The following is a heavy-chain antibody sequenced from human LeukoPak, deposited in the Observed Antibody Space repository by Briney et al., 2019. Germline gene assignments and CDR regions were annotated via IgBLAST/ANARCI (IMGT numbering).Heavy chain of an antibody. CDR3: ARAARGYCSSTSCHTGFYYYYMDV. Sequence: ASVKVSCKASGYTFTGYYMHWVRQAPGQGLEWMGWINPNSGGTNYAQKFQGRVTMTRDTSISTAYMELSRLRSDDTAVYYCARAARGYCSSTSCHTGFYYYYMDVWGKGTTVTVSS. V-gene: IGHV1-2*02. D-gene: IGHD2-2*02. J-gene: IGHJ6*03. CDR2: INPNSGGT. CDR1: GYTFTGYY.